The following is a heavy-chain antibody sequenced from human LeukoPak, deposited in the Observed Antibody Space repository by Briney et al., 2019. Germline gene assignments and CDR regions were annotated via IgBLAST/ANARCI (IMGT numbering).Heavy chain of an antibody. CDR2: INHSGST. J-gene: IGHJ4*02. CDR1: GGSFSGYY. V-gene: IGHV4-34*01. D-gene: IGHD3-3*01. CDR3: AREAFGVFGVVKPIHY. Sequence: SETLSLTCAVYGGSFSGYYWSWIRQPPGKGLEWIGEINHSGSTNYNPSLKSRVTISVDTSKNQFSLKLSSVTAADTAVYYCAREAFGVFGVVKPIHYWGQGILVTVS.